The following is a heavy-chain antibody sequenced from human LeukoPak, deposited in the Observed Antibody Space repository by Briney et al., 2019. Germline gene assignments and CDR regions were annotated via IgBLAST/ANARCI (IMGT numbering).Heavy chain of an antibody. J-gene: IGHJ6*02. Sequence: PGGSLRLSCVVSGLIFSDCWMSWVRQAPGKGLEWVANIKQDGSEKYYVDSVKGRFTISRDNAKNSEYLQMNSLRAEDTAVYYCARDRRLHYYDSSGPLGYDYYSMDVWGQGTTVTVSS. D-gene: IGHD3-22*01. CDR1: GLIFSDCW. V-gene: IGHV3-7*01. CDR2: IKQDGSEK. CDR3: ARDRRLHYYDSSGPLGYDYYSMDV.